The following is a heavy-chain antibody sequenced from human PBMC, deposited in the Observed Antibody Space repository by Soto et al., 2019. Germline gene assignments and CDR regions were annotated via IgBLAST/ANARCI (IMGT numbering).Heavy chain of an antibody. CDR1: GYTFTGYY. V-gene: IGHV1-2*04. CDR3: ATTCGFGGVTKWCMDV. CDR2: INPNNGAT. J-gene: IGHJ6*02. Sequence: QVQLVQSGAEVKKPGASVKVSCKASGYTFTGYYMHWVRQAPGQGLEWMGWINPNNGATNYAQKSQGWLTLTRDTSISTAYMELSSLRSDDTAVYYCATTCGFGGVTKWCMDVWGQGTTVTVSS. D-gene: IGHD2-21*01.